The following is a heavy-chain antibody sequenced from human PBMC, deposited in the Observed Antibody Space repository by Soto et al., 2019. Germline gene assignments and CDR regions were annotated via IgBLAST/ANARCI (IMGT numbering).Heavy chain of an antibody. CDR3: AREYCSSTSCYLIRDDAFDI. V-gene: IGHV1-69*04. CDR2: IIPILGIA. Sequence: SVKVSCKASGCTFSSYAISWVRQAPGQGLEWMGRIIPILGIANYAQKFQGRVTITADKSTSTAYMELSSLRSEDTAVYYCAREYCSSTSCYLIRDDAFDIWGQGTMVTVSS. J-gene: IGHJ3*02. CDR1: GCTFSSYA. D-gene: IGHD2-2*01.